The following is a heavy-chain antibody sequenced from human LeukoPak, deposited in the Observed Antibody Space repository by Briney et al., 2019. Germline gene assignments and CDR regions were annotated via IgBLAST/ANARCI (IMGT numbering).Heavy chain of an antibody. V-gene: IGHV4-38-2*01. CDR1: GYSFSSGYY. J-gene: IGHJ4*02. CDR3: AAGQQLERPYFDY. Sequence: SETLSLTCAVSGYSFSSGYYWGWIRQPPGKGLEWIGSIYHGGDTYYNPSLVSRVTISVDTSKNQFSLKVSSVTAADTAVYYCAAGQQLERPYFDYWGQGTQVTVSS. CDR2: IYHGGDT. D-gene: IGHD6-13*01.